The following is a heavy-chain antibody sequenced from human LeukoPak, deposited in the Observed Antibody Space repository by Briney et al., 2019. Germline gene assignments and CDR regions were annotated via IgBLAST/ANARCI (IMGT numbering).Heavy chain of an antibody. CDR1: GLRFNDYA. CDR2: ISWNSGNM. V-gene: IGHV3-9*01. Sequence: GGSLRLSCAPSGLRFNDYALHWVRHAPGKGLEWVSGISWNSGNMYYVDSVKGRFTISRDNAKNSLSLQMNSLKPEDTALYYCAKGPGLGAGKRYLDLWGRGTLVIVSS. D-gene: IGHD6-13*01. CDR3: AKGPGLGAGKRYLDL. J-gene: IGHJ2*01.